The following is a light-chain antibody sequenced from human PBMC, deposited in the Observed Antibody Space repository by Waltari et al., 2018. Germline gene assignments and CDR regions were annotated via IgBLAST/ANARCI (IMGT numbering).Light chain of an antibody. CDR2: GNN. Sequence: QSMLTPPPSASGTPGQRVSTSCSGSSFKIRSNSVHWYQQLPGTAPKLLMYGNNPRPSGVPDRFSGSKSGTSASLAISGLRSEDEAIYYCATWDDSLGGLWVFGGGTKVTVL. CDR3: ATWDDSLGGLWV. J-gene: IGLJ3*02. CDR1: SFKIRSNS. V-gene: IGLV1-47*01.